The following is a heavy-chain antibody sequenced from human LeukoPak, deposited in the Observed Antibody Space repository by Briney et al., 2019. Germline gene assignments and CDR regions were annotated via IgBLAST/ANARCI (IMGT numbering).Heavy chain of an antibody. V-gene: IGHV4-34*01. D-gene: IGHD3-22*01. Sequence: SGTLSLTCAVYGGSFSGYYWSWIRQPPGKGLEWIGEINHSGSTNYNPSLKSRVTISLDTSKNQFSLRLSSVTAADTAVYFCAIHYDRTGFYFTTWGQGTLVTVSS. CDR1: GGSFSGYY. CDR3: AIHYDRTGFYFTT. CDR2: INHSGST. J-gene: IGHJ4*02.